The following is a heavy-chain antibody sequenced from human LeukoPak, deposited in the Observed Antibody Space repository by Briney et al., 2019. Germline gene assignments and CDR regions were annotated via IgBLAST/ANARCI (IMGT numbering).Heavy chain of an antibody. CDR2: IIRIFGTA. J-gene: IGHJ4*02. CDR3: ARDLGGITMMD. Sequence: ASVKVSCKAPGGTFSRYAISWVRQAPGQGLEWIAGIIRIFGTAHYAQTFQGRVTVTSDVSTSTAYMELSSLRSEDAAVYYCARDLGGITMMDWGQGTLVTVSS. V-gene: IGHV1-69*13. CDR1: GGTFSRYA. D-gene: IGHD3-22*01.